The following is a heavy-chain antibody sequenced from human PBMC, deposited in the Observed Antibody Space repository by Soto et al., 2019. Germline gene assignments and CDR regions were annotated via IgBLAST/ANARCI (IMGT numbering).Heavy chain of an antibody. Sequence: SETLSLTCTVSGGSISSYYWSWIRQPPGKGLEWIGYIYYSGSTNYNPSLKSRVTISVDTSKNQFSLKLSSVTAADTAVYYCAGANVCFGAYWHYYYGMDVWGQGTTVTVSS. V-gene: IGHV4-59*01. CDR2: IYYSGST. J-gene: IGHJ6*02. CDR1: GGSISSYY. D-gene: IGHD3-16*01. CDR3: AGANVCFGAYWHYYYGMDV.